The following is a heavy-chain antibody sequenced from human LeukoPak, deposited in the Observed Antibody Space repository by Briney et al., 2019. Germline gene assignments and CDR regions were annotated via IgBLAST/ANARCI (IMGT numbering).Heavy chain of an antibody. D-gene: IGHD2-2*01. Sequence: GGSLRLSCAASGFTFSDYYMSWIRQAPGKGLEWVSSISSSSSYIYYADSVKGRFTISRDNAKNSLYLQMNSLRAEDTAVYYCARPAFCSSTSCYHYYYMDVWGKGTTVTVSS. V-gene: IGHV3-11*06. CDR1: GFTFSDYY. J-gene: IGHJ6*03. CDR2: ISSSSSYI. CDR3: ARPAFCSSTSCYHYYYMDV.